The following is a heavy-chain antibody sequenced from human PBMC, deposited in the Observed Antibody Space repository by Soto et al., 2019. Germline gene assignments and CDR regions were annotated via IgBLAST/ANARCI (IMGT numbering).Heavy chain of an antibody. Sequence: SGGSLRLSCAASGFTFSSYDMHWIRQATGKGLEWVSAIGTAGDTYYPGSVKGRFTISRENAKNSLYLQMNSLRAGDTAVYYCARGPYYYGSGWVAFDIWGQGTMVTVS. CDR2: IGTAGDT. J-gene: IGHJ3*02. D-gene: IGHD3-10*01. CDR3: ARGPYYYGSGWVAFDI. V-gene: IGHV3-13*04. CDR1: GFTFSSYD.